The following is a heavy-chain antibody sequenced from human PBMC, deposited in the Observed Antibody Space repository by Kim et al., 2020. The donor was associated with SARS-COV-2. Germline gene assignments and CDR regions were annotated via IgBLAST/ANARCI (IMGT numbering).Heavy chain of an antibody. D-gene: IGHD6-13*01. CDR1: GGTFSSYA. CDR2: IIPILGIA. CDR3: ARDSTGIAAAGGWFDP. J-gene: IGHJ5*02. V-gene: IGHV1-69*04. Sequence: SVKVSCKASGGTFSSYAISWVRQAPGQGLEWMGRIIPILGIANYAQKFQGRVTITADKSTSTAYMELSSLRSEDTAVYYCARDSTGIAAAGGWFDPWGQGTLVTVSS.